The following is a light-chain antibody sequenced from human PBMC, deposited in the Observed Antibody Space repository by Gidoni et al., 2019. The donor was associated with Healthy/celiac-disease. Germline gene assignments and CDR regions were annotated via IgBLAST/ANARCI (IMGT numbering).Light chain of an antibody. CDR1: QSISSY. Sequence: ELVFTQSPATLYFSPGERAPLSCRARQSISSYLAWYQQKPGQAPRLLIYDASNRATGIPARFSGSGSGTDFTLTISSLEPEDFAVYYCQQRSNWPLCSFGQGTKVEIK. V-gene: IGKV3-11*01. J-gene: IGKJ2*04. CDR3: QQRSNWPLCS. CDR2: DAS.